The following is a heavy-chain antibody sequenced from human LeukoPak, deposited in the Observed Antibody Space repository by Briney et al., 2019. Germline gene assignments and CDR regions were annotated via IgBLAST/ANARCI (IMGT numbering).Heavy chain of an antibody. D-gene: IGHD5-18*01. CDR2: FDPEDGET. CDR1: GYTLTELS. J-gene: IGHJ4*01. CDR3: ATGGYSYGDAPFDY. Sequence: ASVKVSCKVSGYTLTELSMHWVRQAPGKGLEWMGGFDPEDGETIYAQKFQGRVTMTEDTSTDTAYMELSSLRSEDTAVYYCATGGYSYGDAPFDYWGHGTLVTVSS. V-gene: IGHV1-24*01.